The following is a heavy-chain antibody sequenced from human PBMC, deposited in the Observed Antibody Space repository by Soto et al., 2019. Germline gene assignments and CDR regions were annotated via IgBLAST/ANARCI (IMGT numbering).Heavy chain of an antibody. D-gene: IGHD6-13*01. CDR3: ACNIAAAGIYYYGMDV. CDR2: IYPGDSDT. V-gene: IGHV5-51*01. J-gene: IGHJ6*04. CDR1: GYSFTSYW. Sequence: GESLKISCKGSGYSFTSYWIGWVRQMPGKGLEWMGIIYPGDSDTRYSPSFQGQVTISAEKSISTAYLQWSSLKASDTAMYYCACNIAAAGIYYYGMDVWGKGTTVTAPQ.